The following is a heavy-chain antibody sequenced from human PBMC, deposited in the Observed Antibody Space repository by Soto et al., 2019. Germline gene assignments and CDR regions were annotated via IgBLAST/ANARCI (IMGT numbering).Heavy chain of an antibody. CDR2: INSTGTT. CDR1: GFTVGNNY. J-gene: IGHJ4*02. CDR3: AKDGRGSGSHYNSFGY. Sequence: EVQLVESGGGLIQPGGSLRLSCAASGFTVGNNYMSWVRQAPGKRLEWVSLINSTGTTRYADSVKDRFTVSRDNAKNTLYLQMNSMTVEDTAVYYCAKDGRGSGSHYNSFGYWGQGTLVTVSS. V-gene: IGHV3-53*01. D-gene: IGHD3-10*01.